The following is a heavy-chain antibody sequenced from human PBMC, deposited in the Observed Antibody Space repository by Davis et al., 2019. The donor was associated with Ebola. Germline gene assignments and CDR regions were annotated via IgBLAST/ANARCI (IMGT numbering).Heavy chain of an antibody. D-gene: IGHD3-22*01. CDR3: ARDFDRVRE. CDR1: GFSFSNHW. J-gene: IGHJ4*02. Sequence: PGGSLRLSCAASGFSFSNHWMHWVRQAPGKGLEWVSRISPDGDRSGYADSVKGRFTISRDNAKNTLYLQMNSLQVEDTAVYYCARDFDRVREWGQGTLVTVSS. CDR2: ISPDGDRS. V-gene: IGHV3-74*01.